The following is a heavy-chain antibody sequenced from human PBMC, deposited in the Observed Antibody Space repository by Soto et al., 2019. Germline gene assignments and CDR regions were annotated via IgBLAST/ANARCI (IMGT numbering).Heavy chain of an antibody. CDR2: IYYTGST. V-gene: IGHV4-59*08. CDR3: ARSRRDSGYDLPYYFNY. J-gene: IGHJ4*02. CDR1: GGSISSYY. Sequence: SETLSLTCTVSGGSISSYYWSWIRQPPGRGLEWIGYIYYTGSTNYNPSLKSRVTISVDTSKNQFSLKLSSVTAADTAVYYCARSRRDSGYDLPYYFNYWGQGTLVTVS. D-gene: IGHD5-12*01.